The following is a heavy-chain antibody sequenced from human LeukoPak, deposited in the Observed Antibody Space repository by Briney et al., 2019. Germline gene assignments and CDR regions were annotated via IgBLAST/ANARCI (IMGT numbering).Heavy chain of an antibody. CDR1: GYSISSDAC. V-gene: IGHV4-38-2*01. CDR2: IYHSGTT. Sequence: PSETLSLTCGVSGYSISSDACWGWIRQPPGKGLEWIASIYHSGTTYYNPSLKSRVTISVDTSKNQFSLKLTSVTAADTAVYYCARDRVGDSRSPSDAWGQGILVTVDS. D-gene: IGHD3-22*01. CDR3: ARDRVGDSRSPSDA. J-gene: IGHJ5*02.